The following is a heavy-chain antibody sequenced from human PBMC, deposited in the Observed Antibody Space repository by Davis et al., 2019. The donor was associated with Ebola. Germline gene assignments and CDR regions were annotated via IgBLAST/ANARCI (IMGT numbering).Heavy chain of an antibody. V-gene: IGHV5-51*01. CDR3: ARRTWIFGVVIDWYFDL. CDR2: IYPGDSDT. Sequence: GESLKISCKGSGYSFTSYWIGWVRQMPGKGLECMGIIYPGDSDTRYSPSFQGQVTISADKSISTAYLQWSSLKASDTAMYYCARRTWIFGVVIDWYFDLWGRGTLVTVSS. J-gene: IGHJ2*01. CDR1: GYSFTSYW. D-gene: IGHD3-3*01.